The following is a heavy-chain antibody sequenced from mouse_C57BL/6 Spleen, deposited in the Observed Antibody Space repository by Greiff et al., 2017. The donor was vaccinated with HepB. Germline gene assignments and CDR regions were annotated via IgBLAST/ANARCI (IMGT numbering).Heavy chain of an antibody. D-gene: IGHD1-1*01. CDR1: GFTFSSYA. CDR2: ISDGGSYT. J-gene: IGHJ3*01. Sequence: EVQLVESGGGLVKPGGSLKLSCAASGFTFSSYAMSWVRQTPEKRLEWVATISDGGSYTYYPDNVKGRFTISRDNAKNNLYLQMSHLKSEDTAMYYCARGYYESAYWGQGTLVTVSA. V-gene: IGHV5-4*01. CDR3: ARGYYESAY.